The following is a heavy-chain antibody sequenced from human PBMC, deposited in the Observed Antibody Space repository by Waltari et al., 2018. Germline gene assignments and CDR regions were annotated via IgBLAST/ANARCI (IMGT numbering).Heavy chain of an antibody. CDR2: ISVSDDT. CDR3: ATPFYNWDDPLHS. J-gene: IGHJ4*02. V-gene: IGHV3-23*01. CDR1: GIMFKTLA. Sequence: EVQLLESGGDLVQPGGSLRLSCAVPGIMFKTLAIGWVRLDPGTGLDWVSAISVSDDTYYADSVKGRFTVSRDTSKNTVYLQMNGLRAEDTAVYYCATPFYNWDDPLHSWGQGTLVAVSS. D-gene: IGHD1-20*01.